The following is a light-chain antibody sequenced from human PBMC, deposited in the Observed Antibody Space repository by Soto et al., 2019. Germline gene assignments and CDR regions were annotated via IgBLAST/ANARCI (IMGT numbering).Light chain of an antibody. V-gene: IGKV3-11*01. J-gene: IGKJ5*01. CDR3: QQYNSWPPIT. CDR1: QSVSSY. Sequence: EIVLTQSPATPSLSPGERATLSCRASQSVSSYLAWYQQKPGQAPRLLIYDASNRATGIPARFSGSGSGTDFTLTISSLEPEDFAVYYCQQYNSWPPITFGQGTRLEIK. CDR2: DAS.